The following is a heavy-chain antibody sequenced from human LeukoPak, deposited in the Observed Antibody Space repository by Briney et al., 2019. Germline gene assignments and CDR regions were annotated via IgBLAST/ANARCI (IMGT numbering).Heavy chain of an antibody. Sequence: SETLSLTCTVSGGSISSRSYYWGWIRQPPGKGLEWIGEINHSGSTNYNPSLKSRVTISVDTSKNQFSLKLSSVTAADTAVYYCARAHRYCSGGSCYIFDYWGQGTLVTVSS. CDR3: ARAHRYCSGGSCYIFDY. J-gene: IGHJ4*02. D-gene: IGHD2-15*01. CDR2: INHSGST. V-gene: IGHV4-39*07. CDR1: GGSISSRSYY.